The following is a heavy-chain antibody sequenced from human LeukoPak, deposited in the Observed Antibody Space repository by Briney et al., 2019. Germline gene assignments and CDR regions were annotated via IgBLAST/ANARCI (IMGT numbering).Heavy chain of an antibody. D-gene: IGHD4-17*01. J-gene: IGHJ6*02. Sequence: GGSLRLSCAASGFSFSGSATHWVRQASGTGLEWVGRISNTANSNATAYAASMKGRFTISRDESKNTTYLHMNGLKTEDTAVYYCTLQYYGYNLRGDVWGQGTTVTVSS. CDR3: TLQYYGYNLRGDV. CDR1: GFSFSGSA. CDR2: ISNTANSNAT. V-gene: IGHV3-73*01.